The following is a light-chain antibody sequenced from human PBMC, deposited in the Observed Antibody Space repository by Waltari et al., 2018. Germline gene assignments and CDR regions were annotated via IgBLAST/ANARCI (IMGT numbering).Light chain of an antibody. CDR3: QQFVSSPRT. CDR2: GTS. Sequence: VLTQSPGTLSLSPGEKATLSCRASQSVSNNYLLWYQQKPGKAPRVLCYGTSNRATGIPDRFSGSGSGTDFTLTISRLEPEDFAVYYCQQFVSSPRTFGQGTKVEFK. V-gene: IGKV3-20*01. CDR1: QSVSNNY. J-gene: IGKJ1*01.